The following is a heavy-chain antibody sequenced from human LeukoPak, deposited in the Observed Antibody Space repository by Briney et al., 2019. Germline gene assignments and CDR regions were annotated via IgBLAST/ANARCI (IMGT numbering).Heavy chain of an antibody. J-gene: IGHJ4*02. CDR1: GGSISSYY. V-gene: IGHV4-59*01. CDR3: ARSVLGYSYGLHIDY. CDR2: IYYTGNT. Sequence: SETLSLTCTVSGGSISSYYWTWIRQPPGKGLEWIGYIYYTGNTNYNPSLKSRVTISVDTSKNQFSLKLSSLTAADTAVYYCARSVLGYSYGLHIDYWGQGTLVTVSS. D-gene: IGHD5-18*01.